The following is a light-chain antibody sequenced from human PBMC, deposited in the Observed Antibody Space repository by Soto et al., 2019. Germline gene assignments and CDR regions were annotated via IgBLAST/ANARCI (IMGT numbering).Light chain of an antibody. V-gene: IGLV1-44*01. J-gene: IGLJ3*02. CDR1: SSNIGSNT. Sequence: QSVLTQPPSASGTPGQRVTISCSGSSSNIGSNTVNWYQQLPGTAPKLLIYSNNQRPSGVPDRSSGSKSGTSASLAISGLQSEDEADYYCAAWDDSLSGPVFGGGTKLTVL. CDR3: AAWDDSLSGPV. CDR2: SNN.